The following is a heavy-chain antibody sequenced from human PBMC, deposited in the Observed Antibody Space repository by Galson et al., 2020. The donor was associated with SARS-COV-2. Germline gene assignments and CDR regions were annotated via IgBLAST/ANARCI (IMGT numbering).Heavy chain of an antibody. D-gene: IGHD1-1*01. Sequence: ASETLSLTCTVSGGSITSYYWSWIRQPPGKGLEWIGYINYSGSTNYNPSLKSRVTISVDMSKKQFSLKLSSVTAADTAVYYCARDLSGTSGTTKWGQGTLVTVSS. V-gene: IGHV4-59*01. CDR1: GGSITSYY. CDR3: ARDLSGTSGTTK. J-gene: IGHJ4*02. CDR2: INYSGST.